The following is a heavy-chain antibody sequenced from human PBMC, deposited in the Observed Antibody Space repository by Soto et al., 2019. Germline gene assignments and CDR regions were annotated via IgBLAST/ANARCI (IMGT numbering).Heavy chain of an antibody. Sequence: QDQLVQSGVEVKKPGASVKVSCKASGYSFTNYGITWVRQDPGQGFEWIGWISAYNGNTNYAQKFQGRVTMTTDASTSTAYMELRSLRSDNTAVYYCARDRGVAPPVAGNTHYYYYMDVWGKGTTVTVSS. D-gene: IGHD6-19*01. CDR2: ISAYNGNT. J-gene: IGHJ6*03. CDR3: ARDRGVAPPVAGNTHYYYYMDV. CDR1: GYSFTNYG. V-gene: IGHV1-18*01.